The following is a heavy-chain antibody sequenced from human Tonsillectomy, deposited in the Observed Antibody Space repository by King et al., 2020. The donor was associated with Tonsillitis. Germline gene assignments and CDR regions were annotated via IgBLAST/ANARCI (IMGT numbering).Heavy chain of an antibody. Sequence: VQLQQWGAGLLKPSETLSLTCAVYGGSFSGYYWSWIRQPPGKGLEWIGEINHSGSTNYNPSLKSRVTISVDTSKNQFSLKLSSVTAADTAVYCCARGRVLRYFDCDARRAPWFDPWGQGTLVTVSS. J-gene: IGHJ5*02. CDR3: ARGRVLRYFDCDARRAPWFDP. V-gene: IGHV4-34*01. CDR2: INHSGST. CDR1: GGSFSGYY. D-gene: IGHD3-9*01.